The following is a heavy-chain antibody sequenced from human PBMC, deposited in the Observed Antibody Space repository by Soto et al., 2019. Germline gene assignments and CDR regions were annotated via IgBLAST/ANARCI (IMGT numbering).Heavy chain of an antibody. CDR3: ARDLSTGAADYYFDY. CDR1: GFTFNNFA. D-gene: IGHD6-13*01. CDR2: ISYDGGDK. Sequence: GGSLRLSCAASGFTFNNFAMHWVHQAPGKGLEWVAVISYDGGDKYYADSVKGRFTISRDNSNNTLYLQMNGLRAEDTAVYYCARDLSTGAADYYFDYWGQGALVTVSS. J-gene: IGHJ4*02. V-gene: IGHV3-30*03.